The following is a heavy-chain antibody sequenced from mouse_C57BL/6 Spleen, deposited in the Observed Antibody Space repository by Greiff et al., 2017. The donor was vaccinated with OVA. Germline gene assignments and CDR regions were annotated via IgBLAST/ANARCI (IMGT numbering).Heavy chain of an antibody. J-gene: IGHJ2*01. D-gene: IGHD1-1*01. CDR2: ISYSGST. CDR1: GYSITSDY. V-gene: IGHV3-8*01. Sequence: EVKLQESGPGLAKPSQTLSLTCSVTGYSITSDYWNWIRTFPGNKLEYMGYISYSGSTYYNPSLKSRISITRDTSKNQYYLQVNSVTTEDTATYYCARSLITTVVAPFDYWGQGTTLTVSS. CDR3: ARSLITTVVAPFDY.